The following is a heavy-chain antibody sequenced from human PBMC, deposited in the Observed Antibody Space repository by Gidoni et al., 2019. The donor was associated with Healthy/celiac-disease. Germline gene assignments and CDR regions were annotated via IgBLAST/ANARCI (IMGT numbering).Heavy chain of an antibody. CDR3: ARVSSGYYYSHFQH. D-gene: IGHD3-22*01. CDR1: GFTFISYW. V-gene: IGHV3-74*01. J-gene: IGHJ1*01. CDR2: INSDGSST. Sequence: EVPLVESGGGLVPPGGSVRLCCAASGFTFISYWIHWVRQAPGKGLVWVSRINSDGSSTSYADSVKGRFTISRDNAKNTLYLQMNSLRAEDTAVYYCARVSSGYYYSHFQHWGQGTLVTVSS.